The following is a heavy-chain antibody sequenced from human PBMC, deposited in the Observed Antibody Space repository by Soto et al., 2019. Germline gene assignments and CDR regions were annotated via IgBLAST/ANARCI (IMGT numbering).Heavy chain of an antibody. Sequence: EVQLLESGGGLVQPGGSLRLSCAASGFTFSSYAMSWVRQAPWKGLGWVSAISGSGGSTYYADSVKCRFTFSRDNSKKLLYIQMNFLIAEDTAVYYCAKDSFAFSIAASLSGAFYIWGQGTMVPVS. CDR2: ISGSGGST. J-gene: IGHJ3*02. CDR1: GFTFSSYA. V-gene: IGHV3-23*01. CDR3: AKDSFAFSIAASLSGAFYI. D-gene: IGHD6-6*01.